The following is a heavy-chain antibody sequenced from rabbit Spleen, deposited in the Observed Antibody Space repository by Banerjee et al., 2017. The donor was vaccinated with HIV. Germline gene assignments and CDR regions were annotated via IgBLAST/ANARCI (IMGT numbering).Heavy chain of an antibody. J-gene: IGHJ4*01. CDR2: IHGGSGST. V-gene: IGHV1S40*01. CDR1: GIDFSSSYY. Sequence: QSLEESGGGLVKPGASLTLTCKASGIDFSSSYYMYWVRQAPGKGLEWIACIHGGSGSTWYANWAKGRFTISKTSSTTVTLQMTSLTGADTATYFCARSGDYRYGYGLSLWGPGTLVTVS. D-gene: IGHD6-1*01. CDR3: ARSGDYRYGYGLSL.